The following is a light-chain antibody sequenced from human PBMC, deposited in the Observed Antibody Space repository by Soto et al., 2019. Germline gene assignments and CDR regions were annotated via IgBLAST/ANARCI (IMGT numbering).Light chain of an antibody. J-gene: IGLJ3*02. CDR1: SSDVGAYNY. CDR2: DVT. CDR3: SSYTSSSTLV. V-gene: IGLV2-14*03. Sequence: QSVLTQPASVSGSPGQSLTISCTGTSSDVGAYNYVSWYQQHPGKAPQLIIYDVTNRPSGVSNRFSGSKSGNTASLTISGLQAEDEADYYCSSYTSSSTLVFGGGTKLTVL.